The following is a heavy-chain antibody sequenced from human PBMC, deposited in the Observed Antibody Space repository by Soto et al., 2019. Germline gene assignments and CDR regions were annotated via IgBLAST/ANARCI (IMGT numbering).Heavy chain of an antibody. Sequence: QVQLVQSGAEVKKPGSSVKLSCKTSGGTFRNYAINWVRQAPGQGLEWMGGSIPVFGTANYAQTFQGRFTITADESTRTAYMELSSLRSEDTAVYYCAIPLPKQQLVRGAFDHWGQGTLGTVAS. CDR2: SIPVFGTA. CDR1: GGTFRNYA. V-gene: IGHV1-69*01. J-gene: IGHJ4*02. D-gene: IGHD6-13*01. CDR3: AIPLPKQQLVRGAFDH.